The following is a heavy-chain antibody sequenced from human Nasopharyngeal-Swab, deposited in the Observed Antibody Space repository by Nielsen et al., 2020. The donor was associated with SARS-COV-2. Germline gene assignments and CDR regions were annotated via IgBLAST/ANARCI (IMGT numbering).Heavy chain of an antibody. V-gene: IGHV3-7*01. CDR2: IKQDGSEK. J-gene: IGHJ4*02. D-gene: IGHD6-19*01. Sequence: VRQAPGKGLEWVANIKQDGSEKYYVDSVKGRFTISRDNAKNSLYLQMNSLRAEDTAVYYCARDHRGAVAGIDYWGQGTLVTVSS. CDR3: ARDHRGAVAGIDY.